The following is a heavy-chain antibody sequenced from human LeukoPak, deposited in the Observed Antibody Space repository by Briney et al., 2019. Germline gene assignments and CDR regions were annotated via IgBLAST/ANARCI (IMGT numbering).Heavy chain of an antibody. CDR3: ARRLSWLRGTYFYGMDV. CDR1: DDSFSSHY. V-gene: IGHV4-59*08. Sequence: SETLSLTCAVSDDSFSSHYWTWIRQPPGKGLEWIGYISYIGTTNYNPSLKSRVTLSIDTSKNQFSLKLSSVTAADTAVYYCARRLSWLRGTYFYGMDVWGQGTTVTVSS. D-gene: IGHD5-24*01. J-gene: IGHJ6*02. CDR2: ISYIGTT.